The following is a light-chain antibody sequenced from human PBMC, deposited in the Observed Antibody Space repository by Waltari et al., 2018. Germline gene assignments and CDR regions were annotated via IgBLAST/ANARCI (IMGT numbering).Light chain of an antibody. J-gene: IGLJ2*01. Sequence: QSALTQPPSASGSPGQSVTISCTGTSSDVGGYNYVSWYQQHPGKAPKLMIYEVSKRPSGVPERFSGSKSGNTASLTVSRLQAEDEADYYCSPYAGSNNVVFGGGTKLTVL. CDR1: SSDVGGYNY. CDR2: EVS. V-gene: IGLV2-8*01. CDR3: SPYAGSNNVV.